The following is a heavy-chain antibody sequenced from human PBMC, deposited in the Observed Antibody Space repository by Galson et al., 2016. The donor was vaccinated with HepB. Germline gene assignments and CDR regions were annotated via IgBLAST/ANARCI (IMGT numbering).Heavy chain of an antibody. D-gene: IGHD3-10*01. CDR1: GFTFSTYA. CDR3: AKDTTMVQGYSYYGMDV. Sequence: SLRLSCAASGFTFSTYAMSWVRQAPGKGLEWVSVISGSGGSTYYADSVKGRFTISRDNSKNTLHLQMKSLSAEDTAVYYCAKDTTMVQGYSYYGMDVWGKGTTVTVSS. CDR2: ISGSGGST. J-gene: IGHJ6*04. V-gene: IGHV3-23*01.